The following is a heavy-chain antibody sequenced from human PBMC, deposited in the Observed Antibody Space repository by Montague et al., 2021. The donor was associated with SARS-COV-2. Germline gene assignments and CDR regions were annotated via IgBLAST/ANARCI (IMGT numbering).Heavy chain of an antibody. D-gene: IGHD2-21*01. V-gene: IGHV4-39*01. CDR2: VYYTGKT. CDR3: ARLRQGEDHFDY. CDR1: GATTNTGTHY. J-gene: IGHJ4*02. Sequence: SETLSLTCNVTGATTNTGTHYWGWIRQPPGKVLEWIGSVYYTGKTHYNPSLKSRVTVSVDTSNNYFSLILTSVAAPDTAVYYCARLRQGEDHFDYWGRGTLVTVSS.